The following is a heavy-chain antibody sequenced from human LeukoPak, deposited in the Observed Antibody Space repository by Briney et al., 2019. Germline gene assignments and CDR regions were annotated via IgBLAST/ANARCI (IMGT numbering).Heavy chain of an antibody. CDR2: IYYSGST. CDR3: ARDGPTPPFSYCSGGSCPPYYGMDV. Sequence: SETLSLTCTVSGGSISSSSYYWGWIRQPPGKGLEWIGSIYYSGSTYYNPSLKSRVTISVDTSKNQFSLKLSSVTAADTAVYYCARDGPTPPFSYCSGGSCPPYYGMDVWGQGTTVTVSS. CDR1: GGSISSSSYY. J-gene: IGHJ6*02. D-gene: IGHD2-15*01. V-gene: IGHV4-39*07.